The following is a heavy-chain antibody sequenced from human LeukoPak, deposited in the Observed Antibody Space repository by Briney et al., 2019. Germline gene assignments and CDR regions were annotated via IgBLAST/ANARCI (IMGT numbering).Heavy chain of an antibody. D-gene: IGHD3-22*01. CDR2: IYYSGST. V-gene: IGHV4-39*07. CDR1: GGSISSSSYY. Sequence: PSETLSLTCTVSGGSISSSSYYWGWIRQPPGKGLEWIGSIYYSGSTYYSPSLKSRVTISVDTSKNQFSLKLSSVTAADTAVYYCARRRRYYDSSGYSAGFFYFDYWGQGTLVTVSS. CDR3: ARRRRYYDSSGYSAGFFYFDY. J-gene: IGHJ4*02.